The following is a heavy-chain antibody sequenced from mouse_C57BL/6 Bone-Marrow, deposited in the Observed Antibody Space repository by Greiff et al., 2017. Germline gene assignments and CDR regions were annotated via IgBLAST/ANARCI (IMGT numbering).Heavy chain of an antibody. CDR3: AREDDYDGGYAMDY. CDR1: GFTFSDYY. D-gene: IGHD2-4*01. V-gene: IGHV5-12*01. Sequence: VQLKESGGGLVQPGGSLKLSCAASGFTFSDYYMYWVRQTPEKRLEWVAYISNGGGSTYYPDTVKGRFTISRDNAKNTLYLQMSRLKSEDTAMYYCAREDDYDGGYAMDYWGQGTSVTVSS. J-gene: IGHJ4*01. CDR2: ISNGGGST.